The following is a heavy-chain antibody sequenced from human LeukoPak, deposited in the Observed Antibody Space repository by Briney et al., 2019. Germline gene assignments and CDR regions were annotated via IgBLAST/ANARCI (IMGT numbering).Heavy chain of an antibody. J-gene: IGHJ4*02. CDR1: GGSFSGYY. CDR2: INHSGST. Sequence: PSETLSLTCAVYGGSFSGYYWSWIRQPLGKGLEWIGEINHSGSTNYNPSLKSRVTISVDTSKNQFSLKLSSVTAADTAVYYCARSRSPPDVVVVAATDSYFDYWGQGTLVTVSS. CDR3: ARSRSPPDVVVVAATDSYFDY. D-gene: IGHD2-15*01. V-gene: IGHV4-34*01.